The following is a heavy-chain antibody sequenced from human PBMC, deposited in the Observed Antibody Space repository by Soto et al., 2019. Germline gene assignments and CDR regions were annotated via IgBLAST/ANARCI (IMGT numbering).Heavy chain of an antibody. Sequence: SQTLSLTFAISGDSVSSNSSAWNWIRQSPSRGLEWLGRTYYRSKWYNDYAVSVKSRITINPDTSKNQFSLQLNSVTPEDTAVYYCARERYYDFWSGYIDVPDGMDVWGQGTTVTVSS. CDR1: GDSVSSNSSA. CDR2: TYYRSKWYN. V-gene: IGHV6-1*01. CDR3: ARERYYDFWSGYIDVPDGMDV. D-gene: IGHD3-3*01. J-gene: IGHJ6*02.